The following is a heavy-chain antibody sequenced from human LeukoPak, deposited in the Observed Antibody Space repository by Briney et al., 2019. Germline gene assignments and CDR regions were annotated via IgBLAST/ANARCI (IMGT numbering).Heavy chain of an antibody. CDR2: IGPHSSAT. D-gene: IGHD2/OR15-2a*01. Sequence: ASVKISCKSSGFTFTDYYIHWVRQAPGQGLEWMGYIGPHSSATSSPQEFQGRVTMTRDTSMSTAYMELTRLTSDDTAVYYCAREGNGLLSKDFDYWGQGSLVTVSS. CDR3: AREGNGLLSKDFDY. J-gene: IGHJ4*02. V-gene: IGHV1-2*02. CDR1: GFTFTDYY.